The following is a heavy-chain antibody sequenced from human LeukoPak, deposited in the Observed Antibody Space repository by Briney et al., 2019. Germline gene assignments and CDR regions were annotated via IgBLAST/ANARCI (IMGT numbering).Heavy chain of an antibody. Sequence: GGSLRLSCVASGFTFDDYAMHWVRQAPGKGLEWVSGISWNGGSIGYADSVKGRFTISRDNAKNSLYLQMNSLRAEDTALYYCAKARYYADAFDYWGQGTLVTVSS. CDR1: GFTFDDYA. CDR2: ISWNGGSI. J-gene: IGHJ4*02. V-gene: IGHV3-9*01. CDR3: AKARYYADAFDY. D-gene: IGHD3-16*01.